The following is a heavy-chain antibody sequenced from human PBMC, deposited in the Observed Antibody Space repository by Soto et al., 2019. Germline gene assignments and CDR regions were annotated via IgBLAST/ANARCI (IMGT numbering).Heavy chain of an antibody. D-gene: IGHD5-18*01. V-gene: IGHV3-23*01. CDR2: ISGSGGST. CDR3: AKTGPGSSYGYYFDS. CDR1: GFTFSSYG. J-gene: IGHJ4*02. Sequence: LRLSCAASGFTFSSYGMSWVRQAPGEGLEWVSGISGSGGSTYYADSVKGRFTISRDNSKNTLYLQMYSLRAEDTAVYYCAKTGPGSSYGYYFDSWGQGTLVTVSS.